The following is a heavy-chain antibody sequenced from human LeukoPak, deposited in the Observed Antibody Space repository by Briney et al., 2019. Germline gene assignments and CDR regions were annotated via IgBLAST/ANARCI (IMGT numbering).Heavy chain of an antibody. CDR1: GYTLSELS. Sequence: GSSVKVSCKVYGYTLSELSIHWVRQAPGKGLEWMGGFDPEDGETIYAQKFQGRVTMTEDISTDTAYMDLSSLRSEDTAVYYCATESSGRPGAFDIWGQGTMVTVSS. J-gene: IGHJ3*02. CDR3: ATESSGRPGAFDI. D-gene: IGHD3-22*01. CDR2: FDPEDGET. V-gene: IGHV1-24*01.